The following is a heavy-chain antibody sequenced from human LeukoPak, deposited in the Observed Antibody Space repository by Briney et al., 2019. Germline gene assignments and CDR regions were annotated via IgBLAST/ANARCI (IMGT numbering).Heavy chain of an antibody. J-gene: IGHJ5*02. CDR1: GFTFSYYA. V-gene: IGHV3-23*01. CDR2: ISGGGDST. Sequence: QSGGSLRLSCAASGFTFSYYAMSWVRQAPGKGLEWVSGISGGGDSTYYADSVKGRFTISRDNSKNTVYLQMNSLRAEDTAVYYCAKAWRYSSGWYDNWGQGTLVTVSS. D-gene: IGHD6-19*01. CDR3: AKAWRYSSGWYDN.